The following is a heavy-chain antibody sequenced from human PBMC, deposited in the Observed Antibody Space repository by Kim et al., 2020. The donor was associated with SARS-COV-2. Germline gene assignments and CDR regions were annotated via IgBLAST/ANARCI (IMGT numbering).Heavy chain of an antibody. CDR1: GGSFSGYY. D-gene: IGHD6-6*01. Sequence: SETLSLTCAVYGGSFSGYYWSWIRQPPGKGLEWIGEINHSGSTNYNPSXKSXXTXXVDXPKNQFSLKLSSVTAADTAVXXXXREQXSSSSGLDYWGXGTL. V-gene: IGHV4-34*01. J-gene: IGHJ4*01. CDR3: XREQXSSSSGLDY. CDR2: INHSGST.